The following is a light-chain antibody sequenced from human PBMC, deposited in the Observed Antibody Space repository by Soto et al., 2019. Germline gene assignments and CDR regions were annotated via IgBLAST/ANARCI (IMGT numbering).Light chain of an antibody. CDR3: QQSYSTPIT. Sequence: DIQMTQSPSSLSASVGDRVSIICRASQSISSYLNWYQQKPGKAPKLLIYAASSLQSGVPSRFSGSGSGTDFTLTISSLQPEDFATYYCQQSYSTPITFGQGTRLEI. J-gene: IGKJ5*01. CDR1: QSISSY. V-gene: IGKV1-39*01. CDR2: AAS.